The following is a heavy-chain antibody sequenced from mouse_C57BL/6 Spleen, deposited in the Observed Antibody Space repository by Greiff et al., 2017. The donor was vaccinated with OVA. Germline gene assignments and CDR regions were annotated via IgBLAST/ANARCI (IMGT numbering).Heavy chain of an antibody. Sequence: VQLQQSGAELMKPGASVKLSCKATGYTFTGYWIEWVKQRPGHGLVWIGEILPGSGSTNYNEKFKGKATFTADTSSNTAYMQLSSLTTEDSAIYYCARWGAYYRASYYAMDYWGQGTSVTVSS. CDR1: GYTFTGYW. V-gene: IGHV1-9*01. CDR3: ARWGAYYRASYYAMDY. J-gene: IGHJ4*01. CDR2: ILPGSGST. D-gene: IGHD2-12*01.